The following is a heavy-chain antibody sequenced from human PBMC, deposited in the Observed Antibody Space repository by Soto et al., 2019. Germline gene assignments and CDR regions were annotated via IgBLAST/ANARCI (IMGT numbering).Heavy chain of an antibody. CDR3: ARMYYEILTGYYPGWFDP. J-gene: IGHJ5*02. Sequence: SETLSLTCSVNGGSISSSTYYWGWIRQPPGKGLEWLGSTHYSGSTYYNPSLKSRVTISVDTSKNQFSLKLSSVIAADTAIYYCARMYYEILTGYYPGWFDPWGQGTLVTVSS. CDR1: GGSISSSTYY. CDR2: THYSGST. D-gene: IGHD3-9*01. V-gene: IGHV4-39*01.